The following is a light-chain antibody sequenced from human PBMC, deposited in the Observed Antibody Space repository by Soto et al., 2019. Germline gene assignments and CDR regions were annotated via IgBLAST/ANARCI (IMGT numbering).Light chain of an antibody. V-gene: IGKV3-15*01. CDR3: QQTYTTRVYT. J-gene: IGKJ2*01. Sequence: EILMTQSPGTLSVSPGERATLSCRASQSVSSNLAWYQQKPGQAPRLLIYGASTRATGIPARFSGSGSGTEFTLTISSLQLEDFATYYCQQTYTTRVYTFGQGTKLEFK. CDR1: QSVSSN. CDR2: GAS.